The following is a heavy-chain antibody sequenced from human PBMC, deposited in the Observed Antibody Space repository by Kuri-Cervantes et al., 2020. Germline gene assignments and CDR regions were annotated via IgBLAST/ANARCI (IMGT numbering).Heavy chain of an antibody. D-gene: IGHD6-19*01. CDR2: IYHSGST. J-gene: IGHJ4*02. V-gene: IGHV4-38-2*01. Sequence: SETLSLTCAVFGYSISGGYFWGWIRQPPGKGLEWIGIIYHSGSTYYNPSLKSRVSISVDTSKNQFSLKLSSVTAADTAVYYCARTSRSGWYTDYWGQGTLVTVSS. CDR1: GYSISGGYF. CDR3: ARTSRSGWYTDY.